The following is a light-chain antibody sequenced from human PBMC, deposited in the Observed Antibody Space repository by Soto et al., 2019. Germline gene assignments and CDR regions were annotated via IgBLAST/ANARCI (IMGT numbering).Light chain of an antibody. Sequence: QSVLTQPPSVSGSPGQSVTISCSVTSSDVGSYSRVSWYQQAPGTAPKVMIYEVSNRPSGVPDRFSGSKSGNTASLTISGLQLEDESDYYCYSFTSSNTCVFGTGTKVTVL. CDR2: EVS. J-gene: IGLJ1*01. CDR3: YSFTSSNTCV. CDR1: SSDVGSYSR. V-gene: IGLV2-18*02.